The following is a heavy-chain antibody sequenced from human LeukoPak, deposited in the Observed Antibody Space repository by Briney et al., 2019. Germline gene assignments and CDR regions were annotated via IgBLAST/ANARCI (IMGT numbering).Heavy chain of an antibody. Sequence: GGSLRLSCAASGFTFSSYGMHWVRQAPGKGLEWVAVIWYDGSNKYYADSVKGRFTISRDNSKNTLYLQMNSLRAEDTAVYYCARHLGSGWTYFDYWGQGTLVTVSS. CDR3: ARHLGSGWTYFDY. CDR1: GFTFSSYG. D-gene: IGHD6-19*01. J-gene: IGHJ4*02. CDR2: IWYDGSNK. V-gene: IGHV3-33*01.